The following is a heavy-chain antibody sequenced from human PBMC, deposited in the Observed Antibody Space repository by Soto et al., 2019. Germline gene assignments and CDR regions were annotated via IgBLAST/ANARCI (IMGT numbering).Heavy chain of an antibody. CDR3: VRDQVAYYGSFYYGMDV. CDR2: IIPILGIA. D-gene: IGHD3-10*01. J-gene: IGHJ6*02. V-gene: IGHV1-69*08. CDR1: AGTFSSYT. Sequence: QVQLVQSGAEVKKPGSSVKVSCKASAGTFSSYTISWVRQAPGQGLEWMGRIIPILGIANYAQKSQGRVTINADKSTSTAYMELSSQRSEDTAVYYCVRDQVAYYGSFYYGMDVWGQGTTVTVSS.